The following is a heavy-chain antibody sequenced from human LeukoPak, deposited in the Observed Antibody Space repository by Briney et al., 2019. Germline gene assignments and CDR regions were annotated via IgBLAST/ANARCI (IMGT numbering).Heavy chain of an antibody. J-gene: IGHJ4*02. CDR2: IYYSGST. CDR1: GGSISSYY. V-gene: IGHV4-59*12. CDR3: ASLSRSGSYPDY. D-gene: IGHD1-26*01. Sequence: PSETLSLTCTVSGGSISSYYWSWIRQPPGKGLEWIGSIYYSGSTYYNPSLKSRVTISVDTSKNQFSLKLSSVTAADTAVYYCASLSRSGSYPDYWGQGTLVTVSS.